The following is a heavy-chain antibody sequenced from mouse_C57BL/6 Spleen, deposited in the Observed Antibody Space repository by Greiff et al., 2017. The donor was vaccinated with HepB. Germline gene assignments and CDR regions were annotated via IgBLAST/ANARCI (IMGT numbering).Heavy chain of an antibody. CDR3: ARSYYYGSSPSFDY. V-gene: IGHV1-80*01. Sequence: VQRVESGAELVKPGASVKISCKASGYAFSSYWMNWVKQRPGKGLEWIGQIYPGDGDTNYNGKFKGKATLTADKSSSTAYMQLSSLTSEDSAVYFCARSYYYGSSPSFDYWGQGTTLTVSS. D-gene: IGHD1-1*01. CDR1: GYAFSSYW. J-gene: IGHJ2*01. CDR2: IYPGDGDT.